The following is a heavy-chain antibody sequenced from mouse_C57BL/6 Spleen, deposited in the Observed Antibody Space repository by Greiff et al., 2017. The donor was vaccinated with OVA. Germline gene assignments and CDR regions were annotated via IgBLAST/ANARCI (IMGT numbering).Heavy chain of an antibody. CDR1: GFTFSDYY. CDR2: ISTGGGST. CDR3: ARQDYRVDY. V-gene: IGHV5-12*01. D-gene: IGHD2-14*01. J-gene: IGHJ4*01. Sequence: EVKVVESGGGLVQPGGSLKLSCAASGFTFSDYYMYWVRQTPEKRLEWVAYISTGGGSTYYPDTVKGRSTISRDNAKNTLYLQMSRLKSEDTAMYYCARQDYRVDYWGQGTSVTVSS.